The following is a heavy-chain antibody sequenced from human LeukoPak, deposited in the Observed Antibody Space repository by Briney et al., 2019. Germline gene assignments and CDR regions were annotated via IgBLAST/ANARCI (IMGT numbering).Heavy chain of an antibody. CDR1: GFTFSSYS. J-gene: IGHJ3*02. Sequence: SGGSLRLSCAASGFTFSSYSMNWVRQAPGKGLEWVSSISSSSSYIYYADSVKGRFTISRDNAKNSVYLQMNSLRAEDTAVYYCARDQGSIAAAGPDAFDIWGRGTMVTVSS. V-gene: IGHV3-21*01. CDR3: ARDQGSIAAAGPDAFDI. CDR2: ISSSSSYI. D-gene: IGHD6-13*01.